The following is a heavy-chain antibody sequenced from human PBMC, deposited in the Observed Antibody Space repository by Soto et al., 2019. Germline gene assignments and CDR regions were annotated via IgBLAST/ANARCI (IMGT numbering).Heavy chain of an antibody. V-gene: IGHV3-21*01. CDR1: GFTFSSYS. CDR2: ISSSSSYI. Sequence: GGSLRLSCAASGFTFSSYSMNWVRQAPGKGLEWVSSISSSSSYIYYADSVKGRFTISRDNAKNSLYLQMNSLRAEDTAVYYCARSIFGVVAYYYYYMDVWGKGTTVTVSS. CDR3: ARSIFGVVAYYYYYMDV. D-gene: IGHD3-3*01. J-gene: IGHJ6*03.